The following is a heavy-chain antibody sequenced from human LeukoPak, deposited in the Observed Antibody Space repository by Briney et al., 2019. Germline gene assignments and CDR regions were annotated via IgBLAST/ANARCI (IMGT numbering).Heavy chain of an antibody. V-gene: IGHV3-9*01. CDR2: ISWDGGSI. D-gene: IGHD6-19*01. CDR3: AKDIAPPSSGTFDY. CDR1: GFTFDDYA. Sequence: GGSLRLSCTASGFTFDDYAMHWVRQAPGKGLEGGSSISWDGGSIGYVDSVKGRFTISRDDAKNSLYLQMNSLRPEDTALYYCAKDIAPPSSGTFDYWGQGTLVTVSS. J-gene: IGHJ4*02.